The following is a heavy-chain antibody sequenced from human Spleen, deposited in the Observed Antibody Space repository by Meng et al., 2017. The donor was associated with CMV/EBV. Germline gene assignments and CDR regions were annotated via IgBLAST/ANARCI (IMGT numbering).Heavy chain of an antibody. J-gene: IGHJ4*02. CDR2: VKSKIDGEKI. CDR3: TTLGKRD. D-gene: IGHD1-1*01. V-gene: IGHV3-15*01. CDR1: GFAFSSAW. Sequence: GESLKISCAASGFAFSSAWMSWVRQAPGKGLEWVARVKSKIDGEKIEYAAPVKGRFTISRDDSKNMLYLQMSSLETGDTAVYYCTTLGKRDWGQGTLVTVSS.